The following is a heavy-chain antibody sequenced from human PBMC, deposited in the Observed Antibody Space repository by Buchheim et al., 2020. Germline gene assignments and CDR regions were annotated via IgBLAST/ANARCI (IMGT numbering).Heavy chain of an antibody. V-gene: IGHV3-11*01. CDR2: ISSSGSTI. CDR1: GFTFSDYY. D-gene: IGHD6-6*01. Sequence: QVQLVESGGGLVKPGGSLRLSCAASGFTFSDYYMSWIRQAPGKGLEWVSYISSSGSTIYYADSVKGRLNISRDNATNSLYLQMNSLRAEDTAVYYCARDVRYSSSSSWDYYYGMDVWGQGTT. CDR3: ARDVRYSSSSSWDYYYGMDV. J-gene: IGHJ6*02.